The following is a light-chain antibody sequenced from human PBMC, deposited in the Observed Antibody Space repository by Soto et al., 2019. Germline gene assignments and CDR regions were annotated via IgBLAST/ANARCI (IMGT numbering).Light chain of an antibody. CDR2: AAS. CDR1: QGISTY. J-gene: IGKJ1*01. Sequence: DIQMTQSPSSLSASVGDRVTITCRASQGISTYLNWYQQKPGKAPKLLIYAASSLQSGVPSRFSDSESETDFTLTISSLQPEDFANYSCQQSYSTTWTFGQGTKVDIK. CDR3: QQSYSTTWT. V-gene: IGKV1-39*01.